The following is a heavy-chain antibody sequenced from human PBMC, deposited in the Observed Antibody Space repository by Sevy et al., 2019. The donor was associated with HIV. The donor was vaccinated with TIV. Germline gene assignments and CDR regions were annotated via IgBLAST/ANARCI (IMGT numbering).Heavy chain of an antibody. J-gene: IGHJ5*01. D-gene: IGHD6-19*01. CDR3: AKVGVAGNWFDS. V-gene: IGHV3-23*01. CDR2: ISGSGGST. CDR1: GFTLSSYA. Sequence: GGSLRLSCAASGFTLSSYAMSWVRQAPGKGLEWVSVISGSGGSTYYADPVKGRFTISRDNFKNTLYLQMNSLRAEDTAVYYCAKVGVAGNWFDSWGQGTLVTVSS.